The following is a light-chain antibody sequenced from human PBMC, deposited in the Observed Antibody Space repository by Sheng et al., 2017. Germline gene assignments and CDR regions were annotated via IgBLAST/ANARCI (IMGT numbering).Light chain of an antibody. CDR2: GAS. CDR1: QSVSNN. Sequence: EIVLTQSPGTLSLSPGERATLSCRASQSVSNNYLAWYQQKPGQAPRLLIYGASTRATGIPARFSGSGSGTEFTLTISSLQSEDFAVYYCQQYINWPPMYTFGQGTKLEI. J-gene: IGKJ2*01. V-gene: IGKV3-15*01. CDR3: QQYINWPPMYT.